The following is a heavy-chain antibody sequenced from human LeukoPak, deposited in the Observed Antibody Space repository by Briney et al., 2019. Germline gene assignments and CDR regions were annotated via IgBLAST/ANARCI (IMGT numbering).Heavy chain of an antibody. CDR3: ARTGLDCSSTSCSNWFDP. V-gene: IGHV4-34*01. D-gene: IGHD2-2*01. CDR1: GGSFSGYY. J-gene: IGHJ5*02. Sequence: PSETLSLTCAVYGGSFSGYYWSWIRQPPGKGLEWIGEINHSGSTNYNPSLKSRVTISVDPYQNQFSLKLSSVTAADTAVYYCARTGLDCSSTSCSNWFDPWGQGTLVTVSS. CDR2: INHSGST.